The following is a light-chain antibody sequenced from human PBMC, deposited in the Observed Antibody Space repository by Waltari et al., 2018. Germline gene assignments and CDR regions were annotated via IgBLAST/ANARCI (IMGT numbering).Light chain of an antibody. J-gene: IGKJ1*01. CDR1: QDISNW. CDR2: KAS. CDR3: QQYNSYSRT. V-gene: IGKV1-5*03. Sequence: DIQMTQSPSALSASVGDRVTISCRASQDISNWLAWYQQEPGKAPKLLIYKASSLESGVPSRFSGSGSGTEFTLTISSLQPDDFATYYCQQYNSYSRTFGQWTKVEIK.